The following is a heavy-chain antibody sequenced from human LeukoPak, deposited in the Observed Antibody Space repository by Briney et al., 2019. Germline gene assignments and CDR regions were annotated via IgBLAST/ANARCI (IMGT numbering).Heavy chain of an antibody. CDR1: GGSISSYY. CDR2: IYTSGST. CDR3: ATTPWDYYYMDV. V-gene: IGHV4-4*09. Sequence: SETLSLTCTVSGGSISSYYWSWIRQPPGKGPEWIGYIYTSGSTNYNPSLKSRVTISVDTSKNQFSLKLSSVTAADTAVYYCATTPWDYYYMDVWGKGTTVTVSS. D-gene: IGHD4-11*01. J-gene: IGHJ6*03.